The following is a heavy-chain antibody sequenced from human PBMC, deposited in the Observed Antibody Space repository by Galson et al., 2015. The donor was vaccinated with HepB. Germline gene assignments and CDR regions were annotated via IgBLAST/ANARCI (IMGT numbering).Heavy chain of an antibody. D-gene: IGHD2-15*01. Sequence: SLRLSCAAPGFTFSSYAMNWVRQAPGKGLEWVSGISGSGDNTNYADSVKGRFTISRDNSKNTLYLQMNSLGAEDTAVYFCAKGRAVGGSCYNYWGQGTLVTVSS. CDR3: AKGRAVGGSCYNY. V-gene: IGHV3-23*01. CDR2: ISGSGDNT. J-gene: IGHJ4*02. CDR1: GFTFSSYA.